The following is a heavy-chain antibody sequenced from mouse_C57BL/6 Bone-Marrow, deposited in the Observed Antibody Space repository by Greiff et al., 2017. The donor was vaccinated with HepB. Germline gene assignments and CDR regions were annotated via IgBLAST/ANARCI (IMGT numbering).Heavy chain of an antibody. CDR3: ARVGYSNYVFYAMDY. CDR2: INPNNGGT. V-gene: IGHV1-18*01. J-gene: IGHJ4*01. D-gene: IGHD2-5*01. Sequence: EVQLQQSGPELVKPGASVKIPCKASGYTFTDYNMDWVKQSHGKSLEWIGDINPNNGGTIYNQKFKGKATLTVDKSSSTAYMELRSLTSEDTAVYYCARVGYSNYVFYAMDYWGQGTSVTVSS. CDR1: GYTFTDYN.